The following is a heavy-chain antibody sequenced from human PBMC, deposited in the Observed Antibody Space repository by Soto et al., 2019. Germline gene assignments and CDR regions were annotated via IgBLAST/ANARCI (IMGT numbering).Heavy chain of an antibody. CDR3: AEGRYSSGWAGYYGMDV. J-gene: IGHJ6*02. V-gene: IGHV1-69*13. CDR2: IIPIFGTA. CDR1: GGTFSSYA. Sequence: WASVKVSCKASGGTFSSYAISWVRQAPGQGLEWMGGIIPIFGTANYAQKFQGRVTITADESTSTAYMELSSLRSEDTAVYYCAEGRYSSGWAGYYGMDVWGQGTTVTVSS. D-gene: IGHD6-19*01.